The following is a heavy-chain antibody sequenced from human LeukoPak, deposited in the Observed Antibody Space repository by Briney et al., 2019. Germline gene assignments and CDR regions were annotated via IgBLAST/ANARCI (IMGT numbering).Heavy chain of an antibody. V-gene: IGHV3-23*01. J-gene: IGHJ3*02. CDR3: ANGGKYYYGQGDAFDI. Sequence: GGSLRLSCAASGFTFSSYAMSWVRQAPGKGLEWVSAISGSGGSTYYADSVKGRFTISRDNSKNTLYLQMNSLRAEDTAVYNCANGGKYYYGQGDAFDIWGQGTMVTVSS. CDR2: ISGSGGST. CDR1: GFTFSSYA. D-gene: IGHD3-10*01.